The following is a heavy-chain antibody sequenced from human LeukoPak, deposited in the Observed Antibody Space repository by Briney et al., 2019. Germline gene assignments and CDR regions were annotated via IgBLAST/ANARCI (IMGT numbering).Heavy chain of an antibody. CDR1: GFTFSDYW. Sequence: GGSLRLSCAASGFTFSDYWMTWVRQVPGKGLEWVANVGRDGSEKNYVDSVEGRFTISRDNARKSLDLEMNSLRVEDTALYYCAKVGTWELQRVFENWGQGTLVTVSS. CDR2: VGRDGSEK. D-gene: IGHD1-26*01. V-gene: IGHV3-7*01. J-gene: IGHJ4*02. CDR3: AKVGTWELQRVFEN.